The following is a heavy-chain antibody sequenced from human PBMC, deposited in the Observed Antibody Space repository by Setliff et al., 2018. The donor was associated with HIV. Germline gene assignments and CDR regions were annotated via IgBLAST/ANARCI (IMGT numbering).Heavy chain of an antibody. CDR1: GGSISSYY. D-gene: IGHD3-10*01. CDR2: IYTSGST. Sequence: SETLSLTCTVSGGSISSYYWSWIRQPPGKGLEWIGYIYTSGSTNYNPSLKSRVTISVDTSKNQFSLKLSSVTAADTAVYYCASAPYGYYGSGSYNWFEPWGQGTLVTVSS. J-gene: IGHJ5*02. CDR3: ASAPYGYYGSGSYNWFEP. V-gene: IGHV4-4*08.